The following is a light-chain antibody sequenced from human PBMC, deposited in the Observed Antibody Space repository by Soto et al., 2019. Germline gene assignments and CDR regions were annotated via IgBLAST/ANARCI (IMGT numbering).Light chain of an antibody. CDR1: SSDVGGYKF. CDR3: LSYTSANTRV. CDR2: EVN. Sequence: QSVNTPPSSVSHSPGQSSTISFTGTSSDVGGYKFVSWYQHHPGKAPKLMIYEVNNRPSGVSNRFSGSKSGNTASLTISGLKPEDEADYYCLSYTSANTRVFGGGTK. J-gene: IGLJ3*02. V-gene: IGLV2-14*01.